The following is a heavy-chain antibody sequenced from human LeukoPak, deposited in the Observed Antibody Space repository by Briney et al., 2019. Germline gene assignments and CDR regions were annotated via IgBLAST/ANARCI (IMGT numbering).Heavy chain of an antibody. CDR1: GGSFSGYY. V-gene: IGHV4-34*01. CDR3: ARVEAVGWNSVV. CDR2: INHSGST. J-gene: IGHJ4*02. Sequence: SETLSLTCAVYGGSFSGYYWSWIRQPPGKGLEWIGEINHSGSTNYNPSLKSRVTISVDTSKNQFSLKLSSVTAADTAVYYCARVEAVGWNSVVWGQGTLVTVSS. D-gene: IGHD1-7*01.